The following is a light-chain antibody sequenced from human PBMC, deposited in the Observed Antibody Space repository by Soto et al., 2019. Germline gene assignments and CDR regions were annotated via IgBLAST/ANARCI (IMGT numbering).Light chain of an antibody. CDR2: GAS. V-gene: IGKV3-20*01. CDR3: QHYGSSPWT. J-gene: IGKJ1*01. Sequence: EIVLTQSPGTLSLSPGERATLSCRASHRVSSNFFAWYQQKPGQAPRLLIYGASSRATGIPDRFSGSGSGTDFPLAISRLEPEYFAVYYCQHYGSSPWTFGQGTKVEI. CDR1: HRVSSNF.